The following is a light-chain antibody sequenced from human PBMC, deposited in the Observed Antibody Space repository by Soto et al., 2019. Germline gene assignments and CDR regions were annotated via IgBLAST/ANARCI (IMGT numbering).Light chain of an antibody. CDR3: QYYDSSLSGVV. Sequence: QSVLTQPTSVSGAPGQRVTISCTGSSSNIGAGYEVHWYQQLPGTAPKLLIYGNIYRPSGVPDRFSGSKSDASVSLAITGLQAEDEADYHCQYYDSSLSGVVFGGGTKLTVL. V-gene: IGLV1-40*01. J-gene: IGLJ2*01. CDR2: GNI. CDR1: SSNIGAGYE.